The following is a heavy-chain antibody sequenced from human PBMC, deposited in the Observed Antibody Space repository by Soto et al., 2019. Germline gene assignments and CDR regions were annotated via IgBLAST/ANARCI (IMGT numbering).Heavy chain of an antibody. CDR3: IRDSIKYKWLPFHWFDP. J-gene: IGHJ5*02. CDR1: GFTFDDLA. V-gene: IGHV3-9*01. CDR2: MNWSGDSK. D-gene: IGHD3-22*01. Sequence: LVEAVRALVQPGRSLKISCAAAGFTFDDLAMHGVRLAPGEGIEWVSGMNWSGDSKAYAASVKGRFTISIENSKKSLYSEMIILSPEDTAFYYCIRDSIKYKWLPFHWFDPWGQGILVSVSS.